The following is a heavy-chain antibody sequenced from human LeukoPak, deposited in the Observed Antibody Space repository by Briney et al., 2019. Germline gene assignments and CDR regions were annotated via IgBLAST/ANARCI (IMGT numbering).Heavy chain of an antibody. V-gene: IGHV3-30*18. CDR3: AKSRGYYYEKSGPADY. CDR1: GFTFSSYG. Sequence: GRSLRLSCAASGFTFSSYGIHWVRQAPGKGLEWVAVISFDGTIKYYADSVKGRFTISRDNSKNTLYLQMNSLSAEDTAVYYCAKSRGYYYEKSGPADYWGQGTLVTVSS. D-gene: IGHD3-22*01. J-gene: IGHJ4*02. CDR2: ISFDGTIK.